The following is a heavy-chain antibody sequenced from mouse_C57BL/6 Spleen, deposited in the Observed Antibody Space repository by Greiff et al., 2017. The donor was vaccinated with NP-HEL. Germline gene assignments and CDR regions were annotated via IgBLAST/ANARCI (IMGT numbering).Heavy chain of an antibody. CDR2: IYPGVGGT. V-gene: IGHV1-55*01. CDR3: ARNYYGYDFFFAY. D-gene: IGHD2-2*01. CDR1: GYTFTSYW. J-gene: IGHJ3*01. Sequence: QVQLQQPGAELVKPGASVKMSCKASGYTFTSYWMTWVKQRPGQGLEWIGQIYPGVGGTNYNEKFKGKATVTVDTSSSTAYMQLSSLTSEDSAVYYCARNYYGYDFFFAYWGQGTLVTVSA.